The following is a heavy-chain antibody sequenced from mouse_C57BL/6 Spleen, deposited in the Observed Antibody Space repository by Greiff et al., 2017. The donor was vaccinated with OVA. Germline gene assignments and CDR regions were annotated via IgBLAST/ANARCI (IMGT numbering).Heavy chain of an antibody. J-gene: IGHJ1*03. CDR1: GYTFTSYW. Sequence: QVQLKQSGAELVKPGASVKLSCKASGYTFTSYWMHWVKQRPGRGLEWIGRIDPSDSDTNYNQKFKGKATLTVDKSSSTAYMQLSSLTSEDSAVYYCASDGYYKYFDVWGTGTTVTVSS. CDR3: ASDGYYKYFDV. V-gene: IGHV1-69*02. D-gene: IGHD2-3*01. CDR2: IDPSDSDT.